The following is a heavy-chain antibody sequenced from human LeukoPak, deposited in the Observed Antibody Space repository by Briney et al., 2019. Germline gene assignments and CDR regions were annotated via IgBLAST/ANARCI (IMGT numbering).Heavy chain of an antibody. Sequence: SETLSLTCAVSGYSVSAGYYWGWIRQSPGKGLEWIGSISHRGTTYHNPSLKSRIIISLETSKNQFSLSLTSVTAADTATYYCTREQAGTIVDDWGQGTLVTVSS. CDR3: TREQAGTIVDD. V-gene: IGHV4-38-2*02. CDR2: ISHRGTT. D-gene: IGHD1-1*01. CDR1: GYSVSAGYY. J-gene: IGHJ4*02.